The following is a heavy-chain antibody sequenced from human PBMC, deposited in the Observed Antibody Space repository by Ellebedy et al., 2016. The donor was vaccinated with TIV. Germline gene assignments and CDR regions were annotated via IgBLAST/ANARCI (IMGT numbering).Heavy chain of an antibody. V-gene: IGHV3-30*02. CDR3: AKEREPAVAADY. CDR1: GFTFSSYG. Sequence: GESLKISCAASGFTFSSYGMHWVRQAPGKGLEWVAFIRYDGSNKYYADSVKGRFTISRDNSKNTLYLQMNSLRAEDTAVYYCAKEREPAVAADYWGQGTLVTVS. CDR2: IRYDGSNK. J-gene: IGHJ4*02. D-gene: IGHD6-19*01.